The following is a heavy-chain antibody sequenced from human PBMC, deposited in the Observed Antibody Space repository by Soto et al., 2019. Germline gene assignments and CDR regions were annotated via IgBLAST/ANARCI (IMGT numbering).Heavy chain of an antibody. D-gene: IGHD2-15*01. CDR3: AREGGYCSGGSCYQGAFDI. J-gene: IGHJ3*02. V-gene: IGHV4-30-4*01. CDR2: IYYSGST. CDR1: GGSISSGDYY. Sequence: PSETLSLTCTVSGGSISSGDYYWSWIRQPPGKGLEWIGYIYYSGSTYYNPSLKSRVTISVDTSKNQFSLKLSSVTAADTAVYYCAREGGYCSGGSCYQGAFDIWGQGTMVTVSS.